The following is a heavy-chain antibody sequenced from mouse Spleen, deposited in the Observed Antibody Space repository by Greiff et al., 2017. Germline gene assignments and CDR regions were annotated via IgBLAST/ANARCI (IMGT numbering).Heavy chain of an antibody. CDR2: IDPETGGT. J-gene: IGHJ3*01. CDR3: TRDYGSREFAY. Sequence: QVQLQQSGAELVRPGASVTLSCKASGYTFTDYVMHWVKQTPVHGLEWIGAIDPETGGTAYNQKFKGKAILTADKSSSTAYMELRSLTSEDSAVYYCTRDYGSREFAYWGQGTLVTVSA. D-gene: IGHD1-1*01. V-gene: IGHV1-15*01. CDR1: GYTFTDYV.